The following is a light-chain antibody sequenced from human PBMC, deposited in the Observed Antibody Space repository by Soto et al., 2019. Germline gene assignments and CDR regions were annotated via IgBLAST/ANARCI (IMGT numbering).Light chain of an antibody. CDR3: QSYDNSPSGVM. Sequence: QSVLTQTPSVSGAPGQRVTISCTGSSSNIGAGYDVHWYQQLPGTAPKLLIYLNSNRPSGVPDRFSGSKSGTSASLAITRLQAEDEADYYCQSYDNSPSGVMFGGGTKVTVL. V-gene: IGLV1-40*01. CDR2: LNS. CDR1: SSNIGAGYD. J-gene: IGLJ3*02.